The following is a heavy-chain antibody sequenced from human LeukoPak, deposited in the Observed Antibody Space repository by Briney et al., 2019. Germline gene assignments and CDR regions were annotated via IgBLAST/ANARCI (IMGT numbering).Heavy chain of an antibody. V-gene: IGHV3-30*03. Sequence: PGGSLRLSCAASGFTFSSYGMHWVRQAPGKGLEWVAVISYDGSNKYYADSVMGRFTISRDNSKNTLYLQMNSLRAEDTAVYYCAARGSFDDWGQGTLVTVSS. J-gene: IGHJ4*02. CDR1: GFTFSSYG. CDR2: ISYDGSNK. CDR3: AARGSFDD.